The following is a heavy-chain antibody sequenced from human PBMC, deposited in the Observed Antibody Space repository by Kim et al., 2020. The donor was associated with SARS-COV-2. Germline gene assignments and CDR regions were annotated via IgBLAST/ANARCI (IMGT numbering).Heavy chain of an antibody. CDR3: ARDSGHNYYGSGSYYFDY. D-gene: IGHD3-10*01. J-gene: IGHJ4*02. Sequence: ASVKVSCKASGYTFTNYYIHWVRQAPGQGLQWMGIINPSGGSTTYAQKFQGRVTMTRDTSTSTVYMDLSSLRSEDTAVYYCARDSGHNYYGSGSYYFDYWGQGTLVTVSS. CDR2: INPSGGST. V-gene: IGHV1-46*01. CDR1: GYTFTNYY.